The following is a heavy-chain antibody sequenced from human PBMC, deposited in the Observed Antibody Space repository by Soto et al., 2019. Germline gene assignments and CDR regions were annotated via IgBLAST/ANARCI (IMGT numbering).Heavy chain of an antibody. CDR2: INPGGDAT. Sequence: ASVKVSCKASGNSFTLYYIHWVRQAPGQRLEWMGIINPGGDATSHAQKFQGRVTVTRDTSTSTVYMELRSLRSDDTAVYYCARGRGRYSYFDQWGQGNLVTVSS. J-gene: IGHJ4*02. CDR3: ARGRGRYSYFDQ. CDR1: GNSFTLYY. D-gene: IGHD1-26*01. V-gene: IGHV1-46*01.